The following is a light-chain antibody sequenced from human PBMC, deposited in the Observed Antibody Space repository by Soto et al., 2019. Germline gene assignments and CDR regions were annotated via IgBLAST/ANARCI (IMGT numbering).Light chain of an antibody. V-gene: IGKV3-15*01. CDR2: DTS. CDR1: QNVHSN. J-gene: IGKJ4*01. CDR3: QQYNNCPLT. Sequence: EVVMTQSPATLSVSPGDGATLSCRASQNVHSNLAWYQQKPGQAPRLLIYDTSTRATDIPFRFSAGGSGTDFPLTISSLQSKDFAVYYCQQYNNCPLTFGGGTKVEIK.